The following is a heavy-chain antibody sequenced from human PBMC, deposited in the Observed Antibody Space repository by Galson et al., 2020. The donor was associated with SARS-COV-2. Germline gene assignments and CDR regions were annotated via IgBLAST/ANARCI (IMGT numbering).Heavy chain of an antibody. V-gene: IGHV3-30*04. CDR2: ISYDGNNK. Sequence: GGSLRLSCAASAFTFSSYAMHWVRQAPGKGLEWVAVISYDGNNKYYADSVKGRFTISRDNSKNTLYLQMNSLRAEDTAVYYCARAGSGSYYHGMDVWGQGTTVTVSS. CDR1: AFTFSSYA. CDR3: ARAGSGSYYHGMDV. J-gene: IGHJ6*02. D-gene: IGHD1-26*01.